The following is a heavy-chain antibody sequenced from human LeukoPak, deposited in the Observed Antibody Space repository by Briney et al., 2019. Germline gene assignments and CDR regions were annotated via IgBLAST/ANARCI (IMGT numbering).Heavy chain of an antibody. Sequence: SETLSLTCTVSGGSISSGGYYWSWIRQHPGKGLEWIGYIYYSGSTYYNPSLKSRVTISVDTSKNQSSLKLSSVTAADTAVYYCARSPIVPAAIDGMDVWGKGTTVTVSS. CDR2: IYYSGST. CDR1: GGSISSGGYY. D-gene: IGHD2-2*01. CDR3: ARSPIVPAAIDGMDV. V-gene: IGHV4-31*03. J-gene: IGHJ6*04.